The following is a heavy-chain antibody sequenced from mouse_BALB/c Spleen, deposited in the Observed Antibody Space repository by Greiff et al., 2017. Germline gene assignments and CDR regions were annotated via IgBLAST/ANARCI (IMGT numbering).Heavy chain of an antibody. V-gene: IGHV1-69*02. CDR2: IYPSDSYT. CDR1: GYTFTSYW. Sequence: QVQLQQPGAELVRPGASVKLSCKASGYTFTSYWINWVKQRPGQGLEWIGNIYPSDSYTNYNQKFKDKATLTVDKSSSTAYMQLSSPTSEASAVYYGTGGGYWGQGTTLTVSS. CDR3: TGGGY. J-gene: IGHJ2*01.